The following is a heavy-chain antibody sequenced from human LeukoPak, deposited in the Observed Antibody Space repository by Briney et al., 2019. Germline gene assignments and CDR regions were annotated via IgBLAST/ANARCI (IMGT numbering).Heavy chain of an antibody. CDR1: GFTFSSYE. V-gene: IGHV3-66*04. D-gene: IGHD3-22*01. Sequence: GGSLRLSCAASGFTFSSYEMNWVRQAPGKGLEWVSVIYSGGNTYYADSVKGRFTISRDNSKNTLYLQMNSLRAEDTAVYYCARLYYYDSSDYYLDAFDIWGRGTMVTVSS. CDR3: ARLYYYDSSDYYLDAFDI. CDR2: IYSGGNT. J-gene: IGHJ3*02.